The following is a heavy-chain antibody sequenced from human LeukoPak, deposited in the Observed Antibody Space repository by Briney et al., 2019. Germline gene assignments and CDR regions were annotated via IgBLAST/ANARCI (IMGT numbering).Heavy chain of an antibody. CDR2: ISSSSSYI. J-gene: IGHJ4*02. D-gene: IGHD3-10*01. V-gene: IGHV3-21*01. CDR1: GFTFSSYS. Sequence: GGSLRLSCAASGFTFSSYSMNWVRQAPGKGLEWVSSISSSSSYIYYADSVKGRFTISRDNAMNSLYLQMNSLRAEDTAVYYCARVSLGITMVRGVIIPDYWGQGTLVTVSS. CDR3: ARVSLGITMVRGVIIPDY.